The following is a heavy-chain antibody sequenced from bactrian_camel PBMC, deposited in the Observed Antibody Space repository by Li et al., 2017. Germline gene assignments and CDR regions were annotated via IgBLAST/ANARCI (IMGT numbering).Heavy chain of an antibody. CDR1: EHIYNSYC. CDR2: IDGELNT. D-gene: IGHD1*01. V-gene: IGHV3S10*01. Sequence: DVQLLESGGGSVQDGGSLTISCAAAEHIYNSYCLAWFRQTPGKEREGVAGIDGELNTRYADSVKGRFTISRDNARSTINLELNSLETEDTAMYYCTRDRGLAVTAGSVDSWGQGTQVTVS. CDR3: TRDRGLAVTAGSVDS. J-gene: IGHJ6*01.